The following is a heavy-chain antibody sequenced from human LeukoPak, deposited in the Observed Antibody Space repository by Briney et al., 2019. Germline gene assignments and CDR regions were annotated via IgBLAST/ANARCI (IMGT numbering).Heavy chain of an antibody. CDR2: IYYSGST. CDR1: GGSISSSSYY. Sequence: SETLSLTCTVSGGSISSSSYYWGWIRQPPGKGLEWIGSIYYSGSTYYNPSLKSRVTISVDTSKNQFSRKLSSVTAADTAVYYCARRGGNSVRAHFDYWGQGTLVAVSS. J-gene: IGHJ4*02. CDR3: ARRGGNSVRAHFDY. D-gene: IGHD4-23*01. V-gene: IGHV4-39*01.